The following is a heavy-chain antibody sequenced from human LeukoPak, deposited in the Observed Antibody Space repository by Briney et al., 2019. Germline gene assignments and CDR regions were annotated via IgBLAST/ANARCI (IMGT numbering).Heavy chain of an antibody. J-gene: IGHJ5*02. V-gene: IGHV4-39*01. Sequence: PETLSLTCTVPRGSISSSSYYSGCIRLPPGNGLGGIGSIYYSGSTYYNPSIKSRVTISVDTSKNQFFLKLSSVAAADAAVYYCARLKQQLVTWFDPWGQGILVTVSS. CDR3: ARLKQQLVTWFDP. CDR2: IYYSGST. CDR1: RGSISSSSYY. D-gene: IGHD6-13*01.